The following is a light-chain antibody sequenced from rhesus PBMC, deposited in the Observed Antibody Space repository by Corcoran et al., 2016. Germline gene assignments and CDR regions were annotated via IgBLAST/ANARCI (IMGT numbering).Light chain of an antibody. CDR3: QQYKGYPLT. CDR2: AAT. J-gene: IGKJ4*01. CDR1: QGISSY. Sequence: DIQMTQSPSSLSASVGDTVTITCRASQGISSYLNWFQQKPGKAPKLLIEAATTLHSGVPSRFSGSGSGKDITLTISSLQPEDFATYYCQQYKGYPLTFGGGTKVEIK. V-gene: IGKV1-28*02.